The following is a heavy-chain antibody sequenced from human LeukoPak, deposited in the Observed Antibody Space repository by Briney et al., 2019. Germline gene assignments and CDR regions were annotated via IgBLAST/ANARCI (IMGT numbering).Heavy chain of an antibody. Sequence: SVKASCKASGGTFSSYAISWVRQAPGQGLEWMGGIIPIFGTANYAQKFQGRVTITADESTSTAYMELSSLRSEDTAVYYCARADGYRAPGAFDIWGQGTMVTVSS. CDR1: GGTFSSYA. CDR2: IIPIFGTA. J-gene: IGHJ3*02. V-gene: IGHV1-69*01. CDR3: ARADGYRAPGAFDI. D-gene: IGHD5-24*01.